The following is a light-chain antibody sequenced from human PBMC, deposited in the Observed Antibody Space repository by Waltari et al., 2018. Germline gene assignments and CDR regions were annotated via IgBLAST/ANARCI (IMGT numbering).Light chain of an antibody. J-gene: IGKJ4*01. Sequence: EIVLTQYPATLSLSPGVRATLSCRASQSVSSYLGWYQQKFGQPPRLLIYDASNRATGVPARFSGSGSGTDFTLTIDSLEPEDFAVYYCQQSSRWPLTFGGGTKVEIK. CDR3: QQSSRWPLT. V-gene: IGKV3-11*01. CDR2: DAS. CDR1: QSVSSY.